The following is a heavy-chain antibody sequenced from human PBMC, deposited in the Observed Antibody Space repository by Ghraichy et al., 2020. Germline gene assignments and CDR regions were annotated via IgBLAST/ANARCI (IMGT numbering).Heavy chain of an antibody. CDR3: ARARYYSSSWPMDV. CDR2: VSHSGTT. D-gene: IGHD6-13*01. V-gene: IGHV4-4*02. Sequence: SETLSLTCAVSGGSISDKNWWTWVRLPPGKGLQWIGEVSHSGTTNVHPSLKSRLTLFVDKSKNHFALNLTSVTAADTAVYYCARARYYSSSWPMDVWGQGTTVTVSS. CDR1: GGSISDKNW. J-gene: IGHJ6*02.